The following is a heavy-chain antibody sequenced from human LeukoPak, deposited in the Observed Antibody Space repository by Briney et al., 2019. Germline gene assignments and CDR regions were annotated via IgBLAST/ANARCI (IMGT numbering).Heavy chain of an antibody. CDR3: VRGFSGAVGDY. D-gene: IGHD3-10*01. CDR2: IKPGGIT. CDR1: GGSLSNYF. J-gene: IGHJ4*02. V-gene: IGHV4-34*01. Sequence: SETLSLTCTVYGGSLSNYFWSWIRQPPGKGLEWIGEIKPGGITNYNPSLKSRVTISLDTSKNQLSLKLISATAADTAVYYCVRGFSGAVGDYWGQGTLVTVSS.